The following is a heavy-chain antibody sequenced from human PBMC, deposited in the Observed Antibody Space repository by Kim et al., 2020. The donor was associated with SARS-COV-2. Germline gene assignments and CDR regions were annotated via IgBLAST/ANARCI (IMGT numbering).Heavy chain of an antibody. Sequence: SETLSLTCTVSGGSISSSSYYWGWIRQPPGKGLEWIGSIYYSGSTYYNPSLKSRVTISVDTSKNQFSLKLSSVTAADTAVYYCAISLMGGMTTVTDYFDYWGQGTLVTVSS. CDR2: IYYSGST. V-gene: IGHV4-39*01. J-gene: IGHJ4*02. CDR1: GGSISSSSYY. D-gene: IGHD4-17*01. CDR3: AISLMGGMTTVTDYFDY.